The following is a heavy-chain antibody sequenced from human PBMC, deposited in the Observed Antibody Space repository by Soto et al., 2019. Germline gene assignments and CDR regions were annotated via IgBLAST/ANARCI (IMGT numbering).Heavy chain of an antibody. CDR1: GGTFSSYA. D-gene: IGHD3-22*01. J-gene: IGHJ2*01. CDR2: IIPIFGTA. Sequence: QVQLVQSGAEVKKPGSSVKVSCKASGGTFSSYAISWVRQAPGQGLEWMGGIIPIFGTANYAQKFQGRVTITADESTSKAYMELSSLRSEDTAVYYCARRTYYYDSSGYPDWYFDLWGRGTLVTVSS. V-gene: IGHV1-69*12. CDR3: ARRTYYYDSSGYPDWYFDL.